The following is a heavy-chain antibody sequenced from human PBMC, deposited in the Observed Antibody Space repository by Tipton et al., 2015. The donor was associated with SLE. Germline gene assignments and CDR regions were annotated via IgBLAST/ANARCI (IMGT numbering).Heavy chain of an antibody. V-gene: IGHV4-39*07. D-gene: IGHD3-22*01. CDR3: AIQWLRVPFHYYGMDV. J-gene: IGHJ6*02. Sequence: GLVKPSETLSLTCTVSGGSISSSIYYWGWIRQPPGKGLEWIGSFYYTGSTYFNPSLKSRVTISVDTSKNQFSLNLSSVTAADTAVYYCAIQWLRVPFHYYGMDVWGQGATVTVSS. CDR2: FYYTGST. CDR1: GGSISSSIYY.